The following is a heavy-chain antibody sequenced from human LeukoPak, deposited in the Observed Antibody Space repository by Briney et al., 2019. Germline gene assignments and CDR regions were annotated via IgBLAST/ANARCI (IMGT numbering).Heavy chain of an antibody. CDR1: GFTFSSYG. J-gene: IGHJ4*02. Sequence: AGGSLRLSCAASGFTFSSYGMHWVRQAPGKGLEWVAFIRYDGSNKYYADSVKGRFTISRDNSKNTLYLQMNSLRAEDTAVYYCASCGGDCSEYYFDYWGQGTLVTVSS. D-gene: IGHD2-21*01. CDR2: IRYDGSNK. CDR3: ASCGGDCSEYYFDY. V-gene: IGHV3-30*02.